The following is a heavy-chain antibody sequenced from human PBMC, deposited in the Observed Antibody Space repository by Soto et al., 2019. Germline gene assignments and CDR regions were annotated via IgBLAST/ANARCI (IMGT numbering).Heavy chain of an antibody. CDR3: VRDGTKTLRDWFDP. D-gene: IGHD1-1*01. CDR2: IYATGTT. CDR1: GASISGFY. V-gene: IGHV4-4*07. Sequence: SETMSLTCTVSGASISGFYWSWIRKSAGKGMEWIGRIYATGTTDYNPSLKSRVMMSVDTSKKQFSLKLRSVTAADTAVYYCVRDGTKTLRDWFDPWGQGISVTVSS. J-gene: IGHJ5*02.